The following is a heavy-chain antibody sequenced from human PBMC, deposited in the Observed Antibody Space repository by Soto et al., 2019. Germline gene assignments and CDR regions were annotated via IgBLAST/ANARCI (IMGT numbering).Heavy chain of an antibody. CDR3: VPPTDFDL. CDR1: GFTFSTYA. J-gene: IGHJ2*01. Sequence: GSLRLSCAVSGFTFSTYAMSWVRQAPGKGLGWVSAITGNGIYTHYADSVKGRFTISRDNSKSTLFLQMNSLRAEDTAVYYCVPPTDFDLWGRGTQVTVSS. V-gene: IGHV3-23*01. CDR2: ITGNGIYT.